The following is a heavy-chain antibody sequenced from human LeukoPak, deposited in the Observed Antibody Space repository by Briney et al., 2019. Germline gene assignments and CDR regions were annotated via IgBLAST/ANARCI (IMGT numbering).Heavy chain of an antibody. CDR1: GGSVSSGSYY. D-gene: IGHD6-19*01. CDR3: ARDFPVAGLGQYYYYGMDV. CDR2: IYYSGST. Sequence: RPSETLSLTCTVSGGSVSSGSYYWSWIRQPPGKGLEWIGYIYYSGSTNYNPSLKSRVTISVDTSKNQFSLKLSSVTAADTAVYCCARDFPVAGLGQYYYYGMDVWGQGTTVTVSS. J-gene: IGHJ6*02. V-gene: IGHV4-61*01.